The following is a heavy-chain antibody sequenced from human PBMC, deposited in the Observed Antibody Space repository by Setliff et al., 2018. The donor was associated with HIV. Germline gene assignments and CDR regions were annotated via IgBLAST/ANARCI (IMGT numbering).Heavy chain of an antibody. CDR1: GGSISSYY. D-gene: IGHD3-22*01. CDR3: ARHQGKYYDSSGYSGWFFDL. J-gene: IGHJ6*04. V-gene: IGHV4-59*08. Sequence: PSETLSLTCTVSGGSISSYYWSWIRQPPGKGLEWIGYVYYTGSTNYNPSLKSRVTISIDTSKNQFSLKLSSVTAADTAVYYCARHQGKYYDSSGYSGWFFDLWGKGTTVTVSS. CDR2: VYYTGST.